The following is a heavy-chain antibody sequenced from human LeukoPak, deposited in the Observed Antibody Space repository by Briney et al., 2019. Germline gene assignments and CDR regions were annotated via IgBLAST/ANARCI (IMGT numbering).Heavy chain of an antibody. D-gene: IGHD3-22*01. CDR2: INPSGGST. V-gene: IGHV1-2*02. CDR1: GYTFTGYY. CDR3: ARDERYDSSGYPFDY. Sequence: ASVKVSCKASGYTFTGYYIHWVRQAPGQGLEWVGIINPSGGSTNYAQKFQGRVTMTRDTSISTAYMELSRLRSDDTAVYYCARDERYDSSGYPFDYWGQGTLVTVSS. J-gene: IGHJ4*02.